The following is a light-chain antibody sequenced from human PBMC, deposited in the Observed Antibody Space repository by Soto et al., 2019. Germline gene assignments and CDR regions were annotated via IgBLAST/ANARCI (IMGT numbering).Light chain of an antibody. CDR3: KQYSNVPPWT. J-gene: IGKJ1*01. CDR1: QSVRTN. V-gene: IGKV3-15*01. Sequence: EIVMTQSPDTLSVSPGERATLSCRASQSVRTNLAWYQHKPGQAPRLLIYGASTRATDIPGRFSGSGSGTEFTLTISSLQSDDFAVYYCKQYSNVPPWTFGQGTKVEIK. CDR2: GAS.